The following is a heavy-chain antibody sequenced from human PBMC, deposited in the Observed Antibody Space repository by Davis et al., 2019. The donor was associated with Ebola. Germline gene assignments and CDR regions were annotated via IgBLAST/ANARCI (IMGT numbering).Heavy chain of an antibody. CDR1: GFTFSSYV. CDR3: ARYFDLWGVLGHFEY. J-gene: IGHJ4*02. V-gene: IGHV3-23*01. Sequence: GESLKLSCAASGFTFSSYVMTCVRQAPGRGLEWVSSVSFRTTYCADSVKGRFTISRDNSKNAVSLQMDSLRAEDTGIYYCARYFDLWGVLGHFEYWGQGSLVTVSS. D-gene: IGHD3-3*01. CDR2: VSFRTT.